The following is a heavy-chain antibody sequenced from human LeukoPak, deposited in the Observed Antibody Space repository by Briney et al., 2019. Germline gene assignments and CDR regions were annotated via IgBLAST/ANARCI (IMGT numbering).Heavy chain of an antibody. V-gene: IGHV4-34*01. J-gene: IGHJ6*02. CDR2: INHSGST. CDR3: ASSNSGYSSGWTTKYYYYYGMDV. D-gene: IGHD6-19*01. CDR1: GGSFSGYY. Sequence: SETLSLTCAVYGGSFSGYYWSWIRQPPGKGLEWIGEINHSGSTNYNPSLKSRVTISVDTSKNQFSLKLSSVTAADTAVYYCASSNSGYSSGWTTKYYYYYGMDVWGQGTTVTVSS.